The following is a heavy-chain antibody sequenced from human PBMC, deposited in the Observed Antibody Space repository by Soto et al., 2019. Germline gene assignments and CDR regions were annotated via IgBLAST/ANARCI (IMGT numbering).Heavy chain of an antibody. D-gene: IGHD2-21*01. CDR3: AKQNYGADVYYYYYMDV. J-gene: IGHJ6*03. V-gene: IGHV3-30*18. Sequence: GGSLRLSCAASGFTFSSYGMHWVRQAPGKGLEWVAVISYDGSNKYYADSVKGRFTISRDNSKNTLYLQMNSLRAEDTAVYYCAKQNYGADVYYYYYMDVWGKGTTVTVSS. CDR1: GFTFSSYG. CDR2: ISYDGSNK.